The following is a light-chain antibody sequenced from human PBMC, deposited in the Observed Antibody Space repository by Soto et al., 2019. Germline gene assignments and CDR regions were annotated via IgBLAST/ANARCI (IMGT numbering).Light chain of an antibody. CDR1: QSVSNN. CDR3: QQYNNWPPWT. CDR2: DGS. Sequence: ILMTQSPATLSVSPGERATLSCRASQSVSNNLAWYQQKPGQAPRLLIYDGSTRATGIPARFSGSGSGTEFTLTISGLQSEDCAVYYCQQYNNWPPWTFGQGTKVEIK. J-gene: IGKJ1*01. V-gene: IGKV3-15*01.